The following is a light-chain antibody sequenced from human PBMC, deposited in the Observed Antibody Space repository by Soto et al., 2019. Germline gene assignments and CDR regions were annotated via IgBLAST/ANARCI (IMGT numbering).Light chain of an antibody. CDR3: QSYDSSLSGSNV. J-gene: IGLJ1*01. Sequence: QSVLTQPPSVSGAPGQRVTISCTGSSSNIGAGYDVHWYQQLPGTAPKLLIYGNSNRPSGVPDRFSGSKSGTSASLAITGLQAEDEADYYCQSYDSSLSGSNVXGTGTKVTVL. CDR2: GNS. V-gene: IGLV1-40*01. CDR1: SSNIGAGYD.